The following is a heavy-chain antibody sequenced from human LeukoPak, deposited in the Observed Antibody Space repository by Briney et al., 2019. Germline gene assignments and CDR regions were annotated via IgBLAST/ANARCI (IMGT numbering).Heavy chain of an antibody. CDR2: ISASGGST. CDR3: AKGYYESSGYTFDY. D-gene: IGHD3-22*01. CDR1: GLTSSSHA. J-gene: IGHJ4*02. Sequence: GGSLRLSCAASGLTSSSHAMSWVRQAPGKGLEWVSGISASGGSTYYADSVKGWFTIARDNSKNTLYLQMNNLRAEDTAVYYCAKGYYESSGYTFDYWGQGTLVTVSS. V-gene: IGHV3-23*01.